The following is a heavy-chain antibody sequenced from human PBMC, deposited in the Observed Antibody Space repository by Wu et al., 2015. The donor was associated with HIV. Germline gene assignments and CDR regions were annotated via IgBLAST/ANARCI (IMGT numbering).Heavy chain of an antibody. V-gene: IGHV1-2*02. Sequence: QVQLVQSGAEVKKPGASVKVSCKASGYTLTGYYFHWMRQAPGQGLEWMGWINPNSGGTNYAQKFQGRVTLTSDMSISTAYMELSSLRSDDTAVFYCARVYGSGTYYPPYYYYGMDVWGQGTTVIVSS. D-gene: IGHD3-10*01. J-gene: IGHJ6*02. CDR3: ARVYGSGTYYPPYYYYGMDV. CDR1: GYTLTGYY. CDR2: INPNSGGT.